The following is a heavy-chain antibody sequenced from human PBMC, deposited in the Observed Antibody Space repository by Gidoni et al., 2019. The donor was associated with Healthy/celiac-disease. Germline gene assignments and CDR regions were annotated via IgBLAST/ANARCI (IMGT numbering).Heavy chain of an antibody. CDR2: ISSSSSTI. CDR3: ARGSRITIFGVVPEDY. V-gene: IGHV3-48*01. CDR1: GFTFSSYS. J-gene: IGHJ4*02. D-gene: IGHD3-3*01. Sequence: EVQLVESGGGLVQPGGSLGLSCAASGFTFSSYSMNWVRQAPGKGLEWVSYISSSSSTIYYADSVKGRFTISRDNAKNSLYLQMNSLRAEDTAVYYCARGSRITIFGVVPEDYWGQGTLVTVSS.